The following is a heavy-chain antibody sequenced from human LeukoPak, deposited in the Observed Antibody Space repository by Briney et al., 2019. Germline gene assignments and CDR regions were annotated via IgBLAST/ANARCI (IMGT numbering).Heavy chain of an antibody. CDR3: AITKWIQLWSTVGAFDI. CDR1: GGTFSSYA. Sequence: SVKVSCKASGGTFSSYAISWVRQAPGQGLEWMGGIIPIFGTANYAQKFQGRVTITADESTSTAYMELSSLRSEDTAVYYCAITKWIQLWSTVGAFDIWGQGTMVTVSS. D-gene: IGHD5-18*01. J-gene: IGHJ3*02. V-gene: IGHV1-69*13. CDR2: IIPIFGTA.